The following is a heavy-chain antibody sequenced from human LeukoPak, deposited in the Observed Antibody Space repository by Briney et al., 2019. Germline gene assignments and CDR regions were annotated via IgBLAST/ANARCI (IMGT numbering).Heavy chain of an antibody. D-gene: IGHD5-24*01. V-gene: IGHV4-59*01. CDR1: GGSIGSYY. J-gene: IGHJ4*02. Sequence: SETLSLTCTVSGGSIGSYYWNWIRHPPGKGLEWIGYIYSTGSTNYNPSLESRVTISVDTSKNQFSLKLSSVTAADTAIYYCARSDQPINGYNSDYFQYWGQGTLVTVSS. CDR2: IYSTGST. CDR3: ARSDQPINGYNSDYFQY.